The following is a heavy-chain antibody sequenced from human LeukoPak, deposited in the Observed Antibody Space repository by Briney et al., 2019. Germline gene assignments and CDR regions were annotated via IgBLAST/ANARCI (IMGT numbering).Heavy chain of an antibody. D-gene: IGHD6-13*01. Sequence: SETLSLTCAIYSESFSGYFWSWIRQPPGKGLEWIGYIYYSGSTNYNPSLKSRVTISVDTSKNQFSLKLSSVTAADMAVYYCARVRGAAAGTDWFDPWGQGTLVTVSS. CDR2: IYYSGST. V-gene: IGHV4-59*01. CDR1: SESFSGYF. CDR3: ARVRGAAAGTDWFDP. J-gene: IGHJ5*02.